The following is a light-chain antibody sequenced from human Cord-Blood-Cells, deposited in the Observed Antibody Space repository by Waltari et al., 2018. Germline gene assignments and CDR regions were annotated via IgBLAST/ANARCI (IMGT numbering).Light chain of an antibody. CDR3: SSYTSSSNVV. V-gene: IGLV2-14*01. J-gene: IGLJ2*01. Sequence: QSALTQPASVSGSPGQSITISCTGTSSDVGGYHYVSWYQQHPGKAPNIMIYHVNNRHAGISNRFSGSKSGNTASLTISGLQAEDEDDYYCSSYTSSSNVVFGGGTKLTVL. CDR1: SSDVGGYHY. CDR2: HVN.